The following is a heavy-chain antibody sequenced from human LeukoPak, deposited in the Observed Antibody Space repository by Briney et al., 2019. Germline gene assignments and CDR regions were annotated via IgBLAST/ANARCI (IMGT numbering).Heavy chain of an antibody. CDR1: GYTFTSYG. J-gene: IGHJ5*02. Sequence: ASVKVSCKASGYTFTSYGISWVRQAPGQGLEWMGWISAYNGNTNYAQKLQGRVTMTTDTSTSTAYMELRSLRSDDTAVYYCARDSDSNSYYNWFDPWGQGTLVTVSS. CDR2: ISAYNGNT. D-gene: IGHD4-11*01. V-gene: IGHV1-18*01. CDR3: ARDSDSNSYYNWFDP.